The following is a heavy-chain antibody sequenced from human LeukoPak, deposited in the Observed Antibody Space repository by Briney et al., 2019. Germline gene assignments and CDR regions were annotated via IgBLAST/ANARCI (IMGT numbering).Heavy chain of an antibody. CDR2: MNPNSGNT. Sequence: ASVKVSCKASGYTFTSYDINWVRQAPGQGLEWMGWMNPNSGNTGSAQKFQGRVTMTRNTSISTAYMELSSLRSEDTAVYYCARGTITMVRGLIIRFNWSDPWGQGTLVTVSS. V-gene: IGHV1-8*01. CDR3: ARGTITMVRGLIIRFNWSDP. CDR1: GYTFTSYD. D-gene: IGHD3-10*01. J-gene: IGHJ5*02.